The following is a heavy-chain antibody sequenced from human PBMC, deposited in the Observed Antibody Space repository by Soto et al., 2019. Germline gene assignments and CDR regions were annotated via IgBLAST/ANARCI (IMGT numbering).Heavy chain of an antibody. CDR2: IYHSGST. CDR3: AREGKYSEDFDY. J-gene: IGHJ4*02. V-gene: IGHV4-30-2*01. D-gene: IGHD5-18*01. CDR1: GGSISSGGYC. Sequence: QLQLQESGSGLVKPSETLSLTCAVSGGSISSGGYCWSWIRQPPGKGLVWIGYIYHSGSTYYNPSLKSRVTITVDRSKKQFSLKLSSVTAADTAVYYCAREGKYSEDFDYWGQGTLVTVCS.